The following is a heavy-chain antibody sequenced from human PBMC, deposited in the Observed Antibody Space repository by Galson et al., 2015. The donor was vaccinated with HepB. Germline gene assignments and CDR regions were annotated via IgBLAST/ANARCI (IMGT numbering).Heavy chain of an antibody. CDR1: GFTFSSYA. J-gene: IGHJ5*02. Sequence: SLRLSCAASGFTFSSYAMSWVRQAPGKGLEWVSAISGSGGSTYYADSVKGRFTISRDNSKNTLYLQMNSLRAEDTAVYYCAKDRGPYSSGWSPNWFDPWGQGTLVTVPS. CDR3: AKDRGPYSSGWSPNWFDP. D-gene: IGHD6-19*01. V-gene: IGHV3-23*01. CDR2: ISGSGGST.